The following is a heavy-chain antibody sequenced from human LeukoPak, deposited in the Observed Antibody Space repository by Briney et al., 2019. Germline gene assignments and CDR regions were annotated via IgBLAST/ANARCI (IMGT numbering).Heavy chain of an antibody. CDR1: GYTFTSYG. J-gene: IGHJ3*02. CDR2: ISAYNGNT. CDR3: ASGSYCSGGSCYSYGAFDI. V-gene: IGHV1-18*01. D-gene: IGHD2-15*01. Sequence: ASVKVSCKASGYTFTSYGISRVRQAPGQGLEWMGWISAYNGNTNYAQKLQGRVTMTTDTSTSTAYMELRSLRSDDTAVYYCASGSYCSGGSCYSYGAFDIWGQGTMVTVSS.